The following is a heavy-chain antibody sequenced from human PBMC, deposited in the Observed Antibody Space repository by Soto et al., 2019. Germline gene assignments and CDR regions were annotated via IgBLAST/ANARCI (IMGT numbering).Heavy chain of an antibody. Sequence: SETLPVTCTVSGGSISSDYWSWIRPPPGKGLERIGYIYYSGSTNYKPSLKSRVTISVDTSKNQFSLKLSSVTAADTAVYYCARASTVVTHSGSYNWFDPWGQGTLVTVS. J-gene: IGHJ5*02. V-gene: IGHV4-59*01. CDR1: GGSISSDY. CDR3: ARASTVVTHSGSYNWFDP. D-gene: IGHD2-21*02. CDR2: IYYSGST.